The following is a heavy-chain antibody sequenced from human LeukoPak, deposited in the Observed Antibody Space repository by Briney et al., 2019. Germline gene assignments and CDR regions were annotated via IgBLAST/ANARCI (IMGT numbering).Heavy chain of an antibody. D-gene: IGHD4-11*01. Sequence: PGGSLRLSCAASGFTVGTNYMNWVRQASGKGLEWVSMIYSGGSTSYADSVKGRFTISRDNSKNTLYLQMNSLRAEDTAVYYCARRPYSKYDFYYGMDVWGQGTTVTVSS. CDR2: IYSGGST. CDR3: ARRPYSKYDFYYGMDV. V-gene: IGHV3-66*01. J-gene: IGHJ6*02. CDR1: GFTVGTNY.